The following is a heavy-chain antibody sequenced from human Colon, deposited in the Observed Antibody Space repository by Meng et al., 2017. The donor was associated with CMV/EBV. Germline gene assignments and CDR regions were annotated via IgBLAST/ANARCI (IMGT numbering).Heavy chain of an antibody. V-gene: IGHV3-66*01. CDR1: GFIVSGHQ. Sequence: ESLKISCAASGFIVSGHQVNWVRQAPGKGLEWVAFINVVGSVKHAESVKGRFAVVRDYSKNTVYLQMNYLRAEDTAVYYCARGIGSTEDLWGQGTLVTVSS. CDR2: INVVGSV. J-gene: IGHJ5*02. CDR3: ARGIGSTEDL. D-gene: IGHD2-2*01.